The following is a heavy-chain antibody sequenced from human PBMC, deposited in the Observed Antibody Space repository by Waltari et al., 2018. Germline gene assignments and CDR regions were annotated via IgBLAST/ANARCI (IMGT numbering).Heavy chain of an antibody. J-gene: IGHJ4*02. CDR1: GHSVSSGYY. CDR2: IRHDEGT. CDR3: ARGTATGTTDLAH. D-gene: IGHD1-1*01. V-gene: IGHV4-38-2*01. Sequence: QVQLQESGPGLVKPSETLSLTCAVSGHSVSSGYYWGWLRQPPGKGLEWIGCIRHDEGTDYRPSLRSRVTISVDTSKNQFSLNLRSVTAADTAVYYCARGTATGTTDLAHWGQGALVTVSS.